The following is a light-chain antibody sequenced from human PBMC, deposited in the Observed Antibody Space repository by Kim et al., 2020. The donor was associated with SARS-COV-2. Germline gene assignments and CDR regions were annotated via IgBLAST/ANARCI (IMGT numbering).Light chain of an antibody. CDR2: AAS. J-gene: IGKJ1*01. CDR1: QGLRND. V-gene: IGKV1-6*01. Sequence: SSSVGDSVPITCRASQGLRNDLGWYQQKPGRAPKVLIYAASTLQDGVPSRFSGTGSGTDFTLTISSLQPEDFATYYCLQDYSYPRTFGQGTKVDIK. CDR3: LQDYSYPRT.